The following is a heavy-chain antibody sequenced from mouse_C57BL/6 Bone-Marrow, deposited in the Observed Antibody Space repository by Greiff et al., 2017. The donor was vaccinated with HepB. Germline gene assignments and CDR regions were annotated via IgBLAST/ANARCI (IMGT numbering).Heavy chain of an antibody. CDR1: GYTFTSYW. D-gene: IGHD1-1*01. V-gene: IGHV1-7*01. Sequence: VQLQQSGAELAKPGASVKLSCKASGYTFTSYWMHWVKQRLGKGLEWIGDINPSSGYTKYNQKFKDKATLTADKSSSTAYMQLSSLTDEDSAVYYSARQTTVVERWYFDVWGTGTTVTVSS. J-gene: IGHJ1*03. CDR2: INPSSGYT. CDR3: ARQTTVVERWYFDV.